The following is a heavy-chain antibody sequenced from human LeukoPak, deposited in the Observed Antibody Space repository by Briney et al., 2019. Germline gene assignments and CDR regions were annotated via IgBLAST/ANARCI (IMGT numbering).Heavy chain of an antibody. Sequence: PSETLSLTCTVSGGSISSGSYYWSWIRQPAGKGLEWIGRIYTSGSTNYNPSLKSRVTISVDTSKNQFSLKLGSVTAADTAVYYCARGYHSDAFDIWGQGTMVTVSS. J-gene: IGHJ3*02. D-gene: IGHD2-2*01. V-gene: IGHV4-61*02. CDR1: GGSISSGSYY. CDR2: IYTSGST. CDR3: ARGYHSDAFDI.